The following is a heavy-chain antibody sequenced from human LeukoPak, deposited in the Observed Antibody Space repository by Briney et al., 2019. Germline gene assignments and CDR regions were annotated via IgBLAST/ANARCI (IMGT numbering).Heavy chain of an antibody. CDR3: ARGVMAGDY. V-gene: IGHV3-48*03. CDR2: ISSSGSTI. D-gene: IGHD3-16*01. Sequence: EPGGSLRLSCAASGFTFSSYEMNWVRQAPGKGLEWVSYISSSGSTIYYADSVRGRFIISRDNSKNTLYLQMNSLRAEDTAVYYCARGVMAGDYWGQGTLVTVSS. CDR1: GFTFSSYE. J-gene: IGHJ4*02.